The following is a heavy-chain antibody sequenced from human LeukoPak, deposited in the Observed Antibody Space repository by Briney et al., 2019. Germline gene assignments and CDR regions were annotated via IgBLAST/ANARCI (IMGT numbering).Heavy chain of an antibody. D-gene: IGHD3-3*01. CDR2: INHSGST. Sequence: SETLSLTCAVYGGSFSGYYLSWIRQPPGKGLEWIGEINHSGSTNYNPSLKSRVTISVDTSKNQFSLKLSSVTAADTAVYYCARGSRGMEWLLYRRGFDYWGQGTLVTVSS. CDR1: GGSFSGYY. CDR3: ARGSRGMEWLLYRRGFDY. J-gene: IGHJ4*02. V-gene: IGHV4-34*01.